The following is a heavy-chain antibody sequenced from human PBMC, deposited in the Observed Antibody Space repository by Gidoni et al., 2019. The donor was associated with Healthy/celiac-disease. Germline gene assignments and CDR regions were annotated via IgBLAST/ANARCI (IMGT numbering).Heavy chain of an antibody. CDR1: GFSLSNARMG. CDR3: ARKLVKAPPRGGFDY. D-gene: IGHD3-9*01. J-gene: IGHJ4*02. CDR2: IFSNDEK. V-gene: IGHV2-26*01. Sequence: TLKESGPVLVNPTETLPLTCTFSGFSLSNARMGVSWIRQPPGKALEWLAHIFSNDEKSYSTSLKSRLTISKDTSKSQVVRTMTNMDPVDTATYYCARKLVKAPPRGGFDYWGQGTLVTVSS.